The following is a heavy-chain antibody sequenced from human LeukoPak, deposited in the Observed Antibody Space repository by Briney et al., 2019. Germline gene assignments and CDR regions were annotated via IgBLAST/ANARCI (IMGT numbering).Heavy chain of an antibody. J-gene: IGHJ6*03. CDR3: ARRLLRYFDWLLSPMDV. V-gene: IGHV6-1*01. CDR1: GDSVSSNSAA. CDR2: TYYRSKWYN. Sequence: SQTLSLTCAISGDSVSSNSAAWNWIRQSPSRGLEWLGRTYYRSKWYNDYAVSVKSRITINPDTSKNQFSLQLNSVTAADTAVYYCARRLLRYFDWLLSPMDVWGKGTTVTISS. D-gene: IGHD3-9*01.